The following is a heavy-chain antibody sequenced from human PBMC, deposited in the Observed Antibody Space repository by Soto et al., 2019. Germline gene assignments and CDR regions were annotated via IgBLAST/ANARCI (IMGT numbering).Heavy chain of an antibody. J-gene: IGHJ4*02. CDR1: GGSFSGYY. D-gene: IGHD3-3*01. CDR2: INHSGST. Sequence: SETLSLTCAVYGGSFSGYYWSWIRQPPGKGLEWIGEINHSGSTNYNPSLKSRVTISVDTSKNQFSLKLSSVTAADTAVYYCARVVAPHYDFWSGHVATGNREYYYFDYWGQGTLVTVSS. V-gene: IGHV4-34*01. CDR3: ARVVAPHYDFWSGHVATGNREYYYFDY.